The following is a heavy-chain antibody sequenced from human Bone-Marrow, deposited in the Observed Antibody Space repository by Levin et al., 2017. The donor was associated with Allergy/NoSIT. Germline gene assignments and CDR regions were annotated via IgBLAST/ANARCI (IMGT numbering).Heavy chain of an antibody. J-gene: IGHJ6*02. V-gene: IGHV4-34*01. CDR1: GGSFSGYY. CDR2: INHSGST. D-gene: IGHD2-2*01. CDR3: AVATPATCQAEDIVVGPPAEAGESGWYGMDV. Sequence: SETLSLTCDVYGGSFSGYYWSWIRQPPGKGLEWIGKINHSGSTNYNPSLKSRVTISVDTSKKQISLKLSSVTAADTAVYYCAVATPATCQAEDIVVGPPAEAGESGWYGMDVWGQGTTVTVSS.